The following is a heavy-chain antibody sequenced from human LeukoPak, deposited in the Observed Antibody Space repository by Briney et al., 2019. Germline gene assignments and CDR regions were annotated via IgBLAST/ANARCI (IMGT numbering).Heavy chain of an antibody. D-gene: IGHD2-21*02. Sequence: SVKVSCKASGGTFISYAISWVRQAPGQGLEWMGGIIPIFGTANYAQKFQGRVTITADESTSTAYMELSSLRSEDTAVYYCARRSDYYNWFDPWGQGTLVTVSS. CDR2: IIPIFGTA. J-gene: IGHJ5*02. CDR1: GGTFISYA. CDR3: ARRSDYYNWFDP. V-gene: IGHV1-69*13.